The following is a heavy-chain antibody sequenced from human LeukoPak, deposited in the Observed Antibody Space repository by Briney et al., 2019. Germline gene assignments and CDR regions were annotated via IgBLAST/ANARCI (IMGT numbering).Heavy chain of an antibody. CDR1: GDSVSSNSAA. J-gene: IGHJ4*02. CDR2: TYYRYKWYN. CDR3: ARARLELDYFDY. Sequence: SQTLSLTCAISGDSVSSNSAAWNWLRQSPSRGLEWLGRTYYRYKWYNDYAVSVKSRITINPDTSKNQFSLQLNSVTPEDTAVYYCARARLELDYFDYWGQGTLVTVSS. V-gene: IGHV6-1*01. D-gene: IGHD1-26*01.